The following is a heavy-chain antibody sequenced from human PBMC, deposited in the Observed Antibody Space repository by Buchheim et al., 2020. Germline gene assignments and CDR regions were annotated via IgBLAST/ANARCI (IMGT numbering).Heavy chain of an antibody. CDR2: ISSSNSYI. D-gene: IGHD2-2*01. Sequence: EVQLVESGGGLVKPGGSLRLSCAASGFTFSTYSMNWVRQAPGKGLEWVSSISSSNSYIYYADSVKGRFTISRDNAKNSLYLQMNSLRAEDTAVYYCAGGCSSTSCYAVGYNWFDPWGQGTL. CDR3: AGGCSSTSCYAVGYNWFDP. CDR1: GFTFSTYS. V-gene: IGHV3-21*01. J-gene: IGHJ5*02.